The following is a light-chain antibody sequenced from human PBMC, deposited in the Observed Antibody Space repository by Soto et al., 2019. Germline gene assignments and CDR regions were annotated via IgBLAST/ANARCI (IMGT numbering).Light chain of an antibody. V-gene: IGKV1-5*01. CDR1: HSSGTG. J-gene: IGKJ1*01. CDR2: DVS. Sequence: DTPLTLSPSLLSASVGDRVPITWRARHSSGTGLGCHQQNPGTATQVLLYDVSTLKGSAASRFSGSASAKVFPLIISRLPHDDFANYCWQQYKSYSTFGQGTKVDIK. CDR3: QQYKSYST.